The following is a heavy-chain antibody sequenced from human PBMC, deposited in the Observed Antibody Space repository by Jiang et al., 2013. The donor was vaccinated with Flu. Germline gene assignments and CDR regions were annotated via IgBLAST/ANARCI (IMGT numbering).Heavy chain of an antibody. V-gene: IGHV1-3*01. CDR3: ARDDCSSTSCYNFDY. D-gene: IGHD2-2*02. Sequence: FQGRVTITRDTSASTAYMELSSLRSEDTAVYYCARDDCSSTSCYNFDYWGQGTLVTVSS. J-gene: IGHJ4*02.